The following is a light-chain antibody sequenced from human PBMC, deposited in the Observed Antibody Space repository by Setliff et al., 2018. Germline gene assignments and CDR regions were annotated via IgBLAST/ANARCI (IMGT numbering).Light chain of an antibody. CDR2: EVT. J-gene: IGLJ1*01. V-gene: IGLV2-23*02. Sequence: QSVLTQPPSASGSPGQSVTISCTGTSRDVGGYNFVSWYQQHPGKAPKLIISEVTERPSGVSDRFSGSKSANTASLTISGLQAEDEADYYCCSYAGSSTFVFGGGTKVTVL. CDR1: SRDVGGYNF. CDR3: CSYAGSSTFV.